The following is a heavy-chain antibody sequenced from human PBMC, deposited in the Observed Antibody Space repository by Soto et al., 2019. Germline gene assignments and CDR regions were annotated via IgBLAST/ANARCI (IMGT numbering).Heavy chain of an antibody. CDR2: IIPIFGTA. D-gene: IGHD6-13*01. V-gene: IGHV1-69*01. Sequence: QVQLVQSGAEVKKPGSSVKVSCKASGGTFSSYAIGWVRQAPGQGLEWMGGIIPIFGTANYAQKFQGRVTITADESTSTAYMELSSLRSEDTAVYYCARGAAAALPYYYYYGMDVWGQGTTVTVSS. CDR1: GGTFSSYA. CDR3: ARGAAAALPYYYYYGMDV. J-gene: IGHJ6*02.